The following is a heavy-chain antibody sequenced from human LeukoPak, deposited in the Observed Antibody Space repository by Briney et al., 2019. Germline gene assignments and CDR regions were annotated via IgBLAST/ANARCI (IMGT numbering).Heavy chain of an antibody. V-gene: IGHV3-30*18. Sequence: PGRSLRLSCAASAFTFSNYAMHWVRHAPGKGLEWVAFISYDGRDKYYADSVKGRFTISRDNSKNTPYLQMNSLRAEDTAVYYCTKESDSFDIWGQGTMVTVSS. CDR1: AFTFSNYA. CDR3: TKESDSFDI. J-gene: IGHJ3*02. CDR2: ISYDGRDK.